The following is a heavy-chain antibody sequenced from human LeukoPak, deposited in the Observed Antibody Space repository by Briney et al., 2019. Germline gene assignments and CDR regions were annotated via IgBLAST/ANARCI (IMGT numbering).Heavy chain of an antibody. J-gene: IGHJ4*02. CDR2: IYSGGST. CDR1: GFTVSSNY. V-gene: IGHV3-53*01. CDR3: ARVFGYSYGYSH. D-gene: IGHD5-18*01. Sequence: GGSLRLSCAASGFTVSSNYMSWVRQAPGKGLEWVSVIYSGGSTYYADSVKGRFTISRDNSKNTLYLQMNSLRAEDTAVYYCARVFGYSYGYSHWGQGTLVTVSS.